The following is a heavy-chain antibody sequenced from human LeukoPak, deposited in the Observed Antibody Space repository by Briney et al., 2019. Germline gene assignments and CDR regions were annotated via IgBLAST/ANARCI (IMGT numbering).Heavy chain of an antibody. CDR3: ARDRTRAFDY. D-gene: IGHD2-2*01. V-gene: IGHV4-59*01. CDR1: GGSISSYY. CDR2: ISYSGST. J-gene: IGHJ4*02. Sequence: EPSETLSLTCTVSGGSISSYYWSWIRQPPGKGLEWIGYISYSGSTNYNPSLKSRVTISVDTSKNQFSLKLGSVTAADTAVYYCARDRTRAFDYWGQGTLVTVSS.